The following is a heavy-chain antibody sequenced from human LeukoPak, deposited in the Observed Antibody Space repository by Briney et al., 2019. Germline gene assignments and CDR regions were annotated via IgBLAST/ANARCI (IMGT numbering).Heavy chain of an antibody. Sequence: GGSLRLSCTVSGFSFSSSWMSWVRQAPGKGLEWVANINQDGSEKYYVDSVKGRFIISRDNTRNSLYLQMNSLRGEDPAVYYCATTRGYHYGGTIDPWGQGTLVNGSS. CDR3: ATTRGYHYGGTIDP. CDR2: INQDGSEK. J-gene: IGHJ5*02. CDR1: GFSFSSSW. D-gene: IGHD5-18*01. V-gene: IGHV3-7*03.